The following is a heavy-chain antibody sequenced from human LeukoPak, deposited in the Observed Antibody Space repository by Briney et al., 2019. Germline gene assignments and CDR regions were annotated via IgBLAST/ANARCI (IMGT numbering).Heavy chain of an antibody. CDR3: ARGSSGWWGVPFDY. D-gene: IGHD6-19*01. CDR2: IIPILGIA. CDR1: GGTFSSYA. Sequence: ASVEVSCKASGGTFSSYAISWVRQAPGQGLEWMGRIIPILGIANYAQKFQGRVTITADKSTSTAYMELSSLRSEDTAVYYCARGSSGWWGVPFDYWGQGTPVTVSS. J-gene: IGHJ4*02. V-gene: IGHV1-69*04.